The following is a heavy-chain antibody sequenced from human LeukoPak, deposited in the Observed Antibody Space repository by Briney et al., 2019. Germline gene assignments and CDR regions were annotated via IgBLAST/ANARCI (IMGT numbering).Heavy chain of an antibody. V-gene: IGHV4-59*01. D-gene: IGHD1-1*01. J-gene: IGHJ4*02. CDR3: AREGGAPGHTNEFDY. Sequence: KPSETLSLTCSVSGLTPFHWSWIRQTPGKGLEWIGHITFTGNTNYNPSLKSRVTISLGTSNNQFSLELKAVTAADTAVYYCAREGGAPGHTNEFDYWGQGILVTVSS. CDR2: ITFTGNT. CDR1: GLTPFH.